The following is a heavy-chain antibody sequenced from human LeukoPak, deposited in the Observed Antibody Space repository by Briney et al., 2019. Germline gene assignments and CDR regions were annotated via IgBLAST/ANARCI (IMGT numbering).Heavy chain of an antibody. V-gene: IGHV3-9*01. Sequence: GGSLRLSCAASGFTFGDSDMNWVRQLPGKGLEWVSGINWDSGPIGYEASVKPRFTVSTDNAKNSLYLQMNSLRAEDTAFYYCATDKNYYGSGSVNFDHWGQGTLVTVSS. J-gene: IGHJ4*02. CDR1: GFTFGDSD. CDR3: ATDKNYYGSGSVNFDH. CDR2: INWDSGPI. D-gene: IGHD3-10*01.